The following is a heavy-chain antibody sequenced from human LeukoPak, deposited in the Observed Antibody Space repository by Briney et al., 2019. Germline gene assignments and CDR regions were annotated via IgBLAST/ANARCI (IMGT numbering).Heavy chain of an antibody. CDR2: IYPGDSDT. D-gene: IGHD6-19*01. V-gene: IGHV5-51*01. CDR3: ARRVGYSSGWYAFDI. Sequence: GESLKISCKGSGYSFTSYWIGWVRQMPGKGLEWMGIIYPGDSDTRYSPSFQGQVTISADKSISTAYLQWSSLKASDTTMYYCARRVGYSSGWYAFDIWGQGTMVTVSS. J-gene: IGHJ3*02. CDR1: GYSFTSYW.